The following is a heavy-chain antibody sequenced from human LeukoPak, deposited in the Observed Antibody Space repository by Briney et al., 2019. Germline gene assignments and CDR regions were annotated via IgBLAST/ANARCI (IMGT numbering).Heavy chain of an antibody. J-gene: IGHJ4*02. CDR3: AKYYGSGRYYFDY. CDR2: INQDGSEK. Sequence: PGGSLRLSCAASGFTFSSYEMNWVRQAPGKGLEWVANINQDGSEKYYVDSVKGRFTISRDKAKNSLYLQMNSLRAEDTAVYYCAKYYGSGRYYFDYWGQGTLVTVSS. CDR1: GFTFSSYE. D-gene: IGHD3-10*01. V-gene: IGHV3-7*01.